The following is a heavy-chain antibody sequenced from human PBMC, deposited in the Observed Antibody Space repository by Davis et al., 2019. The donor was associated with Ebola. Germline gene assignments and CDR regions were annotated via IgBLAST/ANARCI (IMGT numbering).Heavy chain of an antibody. V-gene: IGHV3-33*01. CDR1: GLSLAPYG. J-gene: IGHJ5*02. CDR2: SLNDETTQ. D-gene: IGHD1-26*01. Sequence: GESLKISCAISGLSLAPYGMHWVRQAPGKGLEWVSMSLNDETTQYYGESVRGRFTISRDNSNNMIYLQMNSLRAEDTAVYYCARDHLEGSLDHWGQGTLVTVSS. CDR3: ARDHLEGSLDH.